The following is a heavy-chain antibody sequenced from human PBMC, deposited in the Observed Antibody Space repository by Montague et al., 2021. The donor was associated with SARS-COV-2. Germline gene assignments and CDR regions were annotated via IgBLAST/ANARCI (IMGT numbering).Heavy chain of an antibody. CDR3: ASHPVFQPLYP. Sequence: SETLSLTCAVSGASVSSINWWTWVRQPPGRGLECIAEIHHTEITNFNPSLRSRVSISLDTSRNQFSLTLYSVTAADTAIYYCASHPVFQPLYPWGQGTLVSVSS. V-gene: IGHV4-4*02. D-gene: IGHD2-2*01. J-gene: IGHJ5*02. CDR1: GASVSSINW. CDR2: IHHTEIT.